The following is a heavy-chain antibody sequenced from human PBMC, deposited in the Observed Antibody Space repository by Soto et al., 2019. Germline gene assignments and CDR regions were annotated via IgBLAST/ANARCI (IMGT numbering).Heavy chain of an antibody. Sequence: EVQLVESGGGLVQPGGSLRLFCAASGFTFSSYSMNWVRQAPGKGLEWVSYISRSSSTIYYAASVKGRFTISRDNAKNSLYLQLHSLRAEDTAVYYCASASRSWNGALRFDYWCQGTLVTVSS. J-gene: IGHJ4*02. D-gene: IGHD6-13*01. V-gene: IGHV3-48*01. CDR3: ASASRSWNGALRFDY. CDR2: ISRSSSTI. CDR1: GFTFSSYS.